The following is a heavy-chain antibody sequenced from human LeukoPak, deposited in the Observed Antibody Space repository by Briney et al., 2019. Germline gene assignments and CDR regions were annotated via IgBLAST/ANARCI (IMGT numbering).Heavy chain of an antibody. J-gene: IGHJ4*02. CDR1: GFPFSSYA. CDR2: IYSGGST. Sequence: PGGSLRLSCAASGFPFSSYAMSWVRQAPGKGLEWVSVIYSGGSTYYADSVKGRFTISRDNSKNTLYLQMNSLRAEDTAVYYCARDLQTTYCSGGSCYGSAVYWGQGTLVTVSS. CDR3: ARDLQTTYCSGGSCYGSAVY. D-gene: IGHD2-15*01. V-gene: IGHV3-66*01.